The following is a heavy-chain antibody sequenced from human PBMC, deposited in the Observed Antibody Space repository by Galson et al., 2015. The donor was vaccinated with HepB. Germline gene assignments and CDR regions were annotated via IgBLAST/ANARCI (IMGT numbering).Heavy chain of an antibody. Sequence: QSGAEVKKPGESLKISCKGSGYSFTSYWIGWVRQMPGKGLEWMGIIYPGDSDTRYSPSFQGQVTISADKSISTAYLQWGSLKASDAAMYYCARLETTYDFPFCYMDVWVKWTTVTVSS. CDR1: GYSFTSYW. CDR3: ARLETTYDFPFCYMDV. V-gene: IGHV5-51*01. CDR2: IYPGDSDT. D-gene: IGHD3-3*01. J-gene: IGHJ6*03.